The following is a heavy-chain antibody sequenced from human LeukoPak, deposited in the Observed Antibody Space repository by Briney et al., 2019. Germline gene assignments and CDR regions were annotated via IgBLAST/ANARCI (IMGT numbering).Heavy chain of an antibody. CDR2: ISYDGSNK. D-gene: IGHD2-15*01. CDR1: GFTFSSYG. V-gene: IGHV3-30*18. CDR3: AKGDSEVDY. J-gene: IGHJ4*02. Sequence: GGSLRLSCAASGFTFSSYGMHWVRQAPGKGLEWVAVISYDGSNKYYADSVKGRFTISRDNSKNTLYLQMNSLRAEDTAVYYCAKGDSEVDYWGQGTLVTVSS.